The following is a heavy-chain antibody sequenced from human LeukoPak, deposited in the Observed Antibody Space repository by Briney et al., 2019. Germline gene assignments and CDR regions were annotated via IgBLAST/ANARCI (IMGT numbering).Heavy chain of an antibody. CDR3: AGGRYDFWSGSDY. CDR2: ISGSGGST. Sequence: GWSLRLSCAASGFTFSSYAMSWVRQAPGKGLEWVSAISGSGGSTYYADSVKGRFTISRDNSKNTLYLQMNSLRAEDTAVYYCAGGRYDFWSGSDYWGQGTLVTVSS. J-gene: IGHJ4*02. D-gene: IGHD3-3*01. V-gene: IGHV3-23*01. CDR1: GFTFSSYA.